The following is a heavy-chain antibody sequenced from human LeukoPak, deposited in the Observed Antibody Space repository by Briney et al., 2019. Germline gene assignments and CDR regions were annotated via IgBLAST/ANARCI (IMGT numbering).Heavy chain of an antibody. J-gene: IGHJ4*02. CDR2: IHYSGNT. Sequence: PSETLSLTCTVSGGSISSSSYYWVWIRQPPGKGLEWIGSIHYSGNTYSNPSLKSRVTIAVEKSKNQFSLKLSSVTAADTAVYYCATGGENYNYFEYWGQGTLVTVSS. V-gene: IGHV4-39*01. CDR1: GGSISSSSYY. D-gene: IGHD1-7*01. CDR3: ATGGENYNYFEY.